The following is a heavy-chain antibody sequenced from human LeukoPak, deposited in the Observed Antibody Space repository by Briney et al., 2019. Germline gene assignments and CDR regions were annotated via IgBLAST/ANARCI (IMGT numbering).Heavy chain of an antibody. CDR1: GGSISSSSYY. Sequence: SETLSLTCTVSGGSISSSSYYWGWIRQPPGKGLEWIGSIYYSGSTYYNPSLKCRVTISVDTSKNQFSLKLSSVTAADTAVYYCASGGFWEIVVVVAATGSYFDYWGQGTLVTVSS. J-gene: IGHJ4*02. CDR2: IYYSGST. V-gene: IGHV4-39*01. CDR3: ASGGFWEIVVVVAATGSYFDY. D-gene: IGHD2-15*01.